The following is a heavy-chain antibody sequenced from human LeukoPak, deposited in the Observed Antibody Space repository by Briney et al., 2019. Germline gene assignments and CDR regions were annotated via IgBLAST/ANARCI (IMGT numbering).Heavy chain of an antibody. D-gene: IGHD2-15*01. CDR1: GYSFTSYW. CDR2: IYPGDSDT. CDR3: ARHLWEGCGGGSCYPLPADY. V-gene: IGHV5-51*01. Sequence: GESLKISCKGSGYSFTSYWIGWVRQMPGKGLEWMGIIYPGDSDTRYSPSFQGQVTISADKSISTAYLQWSSLKASDTATYYCARHLWEGCGGGSCYPLPADYWGQGTLVTVSS. J-gene: IGHJ4*02.